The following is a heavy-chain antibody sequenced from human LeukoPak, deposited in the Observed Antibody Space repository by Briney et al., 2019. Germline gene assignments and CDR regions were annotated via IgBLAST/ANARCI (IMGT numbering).Heavy chain of an antibody. CDR3: ARHHYYGDSGPYPGHY. D-gene: IGHD3-22*01. J-gene: IGHJ4*02. CDR1: YW. V-gene: IGHV5-51*01. CDR2: INPGDSDT. Sequence: YWSWIRQHPGNGLEWMGIINPGDSDTRYSPSLQGQVTISVDKSINTAYLQWSSLKASDTAMYYCARHHYYGDSGPYPGHYWGQGTLVTVSS.